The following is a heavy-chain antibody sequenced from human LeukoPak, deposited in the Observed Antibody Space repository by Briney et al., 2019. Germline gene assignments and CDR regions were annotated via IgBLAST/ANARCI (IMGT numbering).Heavy chain of an antibody. D-gene: IGHD3-16*02. J-gene: IGHJ5*02. CDR1: GGSISSYY. CDR2: IYYSGST. V-gene: IGHV4-59*01. CDR3: ARANNDYVWGSYRYNWFDP. Sequence: PSETLSLTCTVSGGSISSYYWSWIRQPPGKGLEWIGYIYYSGSTNYNPSLKSRVTISVDTSKNQFSLKLSSVTAADTAVYYCARANNDYVWGSYRYNWFDPWGQGTLVTVSS.